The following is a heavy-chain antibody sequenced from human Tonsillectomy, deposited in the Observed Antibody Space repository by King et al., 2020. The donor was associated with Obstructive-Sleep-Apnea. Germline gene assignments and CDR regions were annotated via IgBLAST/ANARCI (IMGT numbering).Heavy chain of an antibody. CDR3: ASGYYYESSGYWWPFDY. D-gene: IGHD3-22*01. Sequence: QLVQSGAEVKKPGSSVKVSCKASGGTFSNYAISWVRQAPGQGLEWMGGIIPIFGTANYAQKFQGRVTITADESTSTGYMELSSLRSEDTAVYYCASGYYYESSGYWWPFDYWGQGPLVTVSS. V-gene: IGHV1-69*01. CDR1: GGTFSNYA. J-gene: IGHJ4*02. CDR2: IIPIFGTA.